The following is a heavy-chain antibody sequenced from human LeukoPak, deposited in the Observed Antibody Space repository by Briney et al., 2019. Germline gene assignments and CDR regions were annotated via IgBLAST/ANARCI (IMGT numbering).Heavy chain of an antibody. Sequence: GGSLRLSCAASGFTFEDYAMHWVRQAPGKGLEWVSGISWNSGSIGHADSVKGRFTISRDNAKNSLYLQMNSLRPGDTALYYCTKGPYSISKHIDYWGQGTLVTVSS. V-gene: IGHV3-9*01. J-gene: IGHJ4*02. CDR3: TKGPYSISKHIDY. D-gene: IGHD6-6*01. CDR1: GFTFEDYA. CDR2: ISWNSGSI.